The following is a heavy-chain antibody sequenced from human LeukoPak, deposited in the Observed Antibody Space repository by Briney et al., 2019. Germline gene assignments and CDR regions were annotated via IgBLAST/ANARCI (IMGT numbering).Heavy chain of an antibody. V-gene: IGHV3-53*01. J-gene: IGHJ4*02. CDR1: GFTVSSNY. CDR2: IYSGGST. CDR3: ASVQLEGGEYFDY. Sequence: GGSLRLSCAASGFTVSSNYMSWVRQAPGKGQMWVSVIYSGGSTYYAHSVKGRFTISRDNSNNTLYLQMNSLRAEDTAVYYCASVQLEGGEYFDYWGQGTLVTVSS. D-gene: IGHD1-1*01.